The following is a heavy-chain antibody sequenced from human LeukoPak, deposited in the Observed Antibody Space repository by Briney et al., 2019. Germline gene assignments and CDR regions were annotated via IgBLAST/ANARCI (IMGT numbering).Heavy chain of an antibody. V-gene: IGHV1-2*02. CDR1: GYTFTGYY. J-gene: IGHJ4*02. CDR3: ARSGGNYRSGPDY. D-gene: IGHD1-26*01. CDR2: INPNSGGT. Sequence: ASVKVSCKASGYTFTGYYMHWVRQAPGQGLEWMGWINPNSGGTNYAQKFQGRVTMTTDTSTTTAYMELRSLRSDDTAVYYCARSGGNYRSGPDYWGQGTLVTVSS.